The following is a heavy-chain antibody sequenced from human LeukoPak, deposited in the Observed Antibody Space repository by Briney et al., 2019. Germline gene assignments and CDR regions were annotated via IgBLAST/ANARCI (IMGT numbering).Heavy chain of an antibody. CDR3: AKVVAAGGSGSYYKDLAYYFDY. J-gene: IGHJ4*02. D-gene: IGHD3-10*01. Sequence: GGSLRLSCAASGFTFSSYAMSWVRQAPGKGLEWVSAIIGSGGSTYYADSVKGRFTISRDNSKNTLYLQMNSLRAEDTAVYYCAKVVAAGGSGSYYKDLAYYFDYWGQGTLVTVSS. CDR1: GFTFSSYA. V-gene: IGHV3-23*01. CDR2: IIGSGGST.